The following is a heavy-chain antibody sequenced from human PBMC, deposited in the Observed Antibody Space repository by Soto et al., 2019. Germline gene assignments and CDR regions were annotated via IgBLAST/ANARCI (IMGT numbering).Heavy chain of an antibody. Sequence: QVQLQQWGAGLLKPSETLSLTCAVYGGSFSGYYWSWIRQPPGKGLEWIGEINHSGSTNYNPSLKSRVTISVDTSKNQFSLKLSSVTAADTAVYYCARTAARQAAVDYWGQGTLVTVSS. CDR1: GGSFSGYY. CDR3: ARTAARQAAVDY. CDR2: INHSGST. J-gene: IGHJ4*02. V-gene: IGHV4-34*01. D-gene: IGHD6-6*01.